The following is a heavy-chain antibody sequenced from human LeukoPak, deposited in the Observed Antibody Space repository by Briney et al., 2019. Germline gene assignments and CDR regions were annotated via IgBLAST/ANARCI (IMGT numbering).Heavy chain of an antibody. D-gene: IGHD4-17*01. CDR2: IYYSGST. Sequence: LGTLSLTCTVSGGSISSSSYYWGWSRHPPGKGLEWIGSIYYSGSTYYNPSLKSRVTISVDTSKNQFSLKLSSVAAADTAVYYCALSYGDLDYWGQGTLVTVS. V-gene: IGHV4-39*07. J-gene: IGHJ4*02. CDR1: GGSISSSSYY. CDR3: ALSYGDLDY.